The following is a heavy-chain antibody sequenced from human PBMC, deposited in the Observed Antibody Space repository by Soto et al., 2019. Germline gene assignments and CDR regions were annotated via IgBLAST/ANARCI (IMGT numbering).Heavy chain of an antibody. V-gene: IGHV4-34*01. D-gene: IGHD2-21*02. CDR1: GDSFSGPY. J-gene: IGHJ3*01. CDR3: ARLEVTSADSFDV. CDR2: INHSGST. Sequence: QVQLQQWGAGLLKPSETLSLTCAVYGDSFSGPYWTWIRQTPGKGLEWIGEINHSGSTDYPPSLKSRVTISVDTSKNQFSLNLSSVSAADTAVYFCARLEVTSADSFDVWGPGTMVTVSS.